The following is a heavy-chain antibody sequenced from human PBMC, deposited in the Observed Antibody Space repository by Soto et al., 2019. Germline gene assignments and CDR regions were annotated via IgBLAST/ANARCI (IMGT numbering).Heavy chain of an antibody. CDR3: PREVRFLEWLWPYYYDYMDV. V-gene: IGHV1-46*03. CDR2: INPSGGST. J-gene: IGHJ6*03. D-gene: IGHD3-3*01. Sequence: QVQLVQSGAEVKKPGASVKVSCKASGYTFTSYYMHWVRQAPGQGLEWMGIINPSGGSTSYAQKFQGRVTMTTDTSTSTVCMERSSPRSDVTVVYYCPREVRFLEWLWPYYYDYMDVWGKGSTVTVSS. CDR1: GYTFTSYY.